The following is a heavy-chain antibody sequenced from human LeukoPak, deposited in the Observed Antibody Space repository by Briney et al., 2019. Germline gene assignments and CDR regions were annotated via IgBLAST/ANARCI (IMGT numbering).Heavy chain of an antibody. J-gene: IGHJ4*02. Sequence: GGSLRLSCAASGFTFSSYAMHWVRQAPGKGLEWVTFIRYDASNKYYADSVKGRFTISRDNSKNTLYLQMNSLRAEDTAVYYCAKDYGGDSSPDYWGQGTLVTVSS. CDR3: AKDYGGDSSPDY. V-gene: IGHV3-30*02. CDR1: GFTFSSYA. CDR2: IRYDASNK. D-gene: IGHD4-23*01.